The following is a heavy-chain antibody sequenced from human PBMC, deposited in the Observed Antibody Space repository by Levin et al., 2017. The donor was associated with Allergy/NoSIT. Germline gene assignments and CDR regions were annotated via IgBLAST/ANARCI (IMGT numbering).Heavy chain of an antibody. CDR2: ISWNSGSI. V-gene: IGHV3-9*01. J-gene: IGHJ4*02. Sequence: GGSLRLSCAASGFTFDDYAMHWVRQAPGKGLEWVSGISWNSGSIGYADSVKGRFTISRDNAKNSLYLQMNSLRAEDTALYYCAKDIGGSYFNSFDYWGQGTLVTVSS. D-gene: IGHD1-26*01. CDR3: AKDIGGSYFNSFDY. CDR1: GFTFDDYA.